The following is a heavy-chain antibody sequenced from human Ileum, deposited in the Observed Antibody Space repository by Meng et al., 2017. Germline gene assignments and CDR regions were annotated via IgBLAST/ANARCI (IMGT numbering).Heavy chain of an antibody. CDR1: GFTFSNYW. CDR3: ARINYVEDS. CDR2: INEDGRVT. Sequence: VQVVESGGGLVQPGGSLRLSCAASGFTFSNYWMHWVRQTPGKGLVWVSRINEDGRVTNYADSVEGRFTVSRDNAKNTLYLQMNSLRVEDTGIYYCARINYVEDSWGQGTLVTVSS. D-gene: IGHD3-16*01. J-gene: IGHJ4*02. V-gene: IGHV3-74*01.